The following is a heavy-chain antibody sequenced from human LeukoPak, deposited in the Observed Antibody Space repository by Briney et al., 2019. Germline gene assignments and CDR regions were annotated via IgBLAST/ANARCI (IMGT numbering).Heavy chain of an antibody. CDR2: IKQDGSEK. CDR3: ARGSGSYWRVDAFDI. V-gene: IGHV3-7*01. D-gene: IGHD1-26*01. Sequence: SGGSLRLSCAASGFTFSDYYMSWVRQAPGKGLEWVANIKQDGSEKHYVDSVKGRFTISRDNAKNSLYLQMNSLRAEDTAVYYCARGSGSYWRVDAFDIWGQGTMVTVSS. J-gene: IGHJ3*02. CDR1: GFTFSDYY.